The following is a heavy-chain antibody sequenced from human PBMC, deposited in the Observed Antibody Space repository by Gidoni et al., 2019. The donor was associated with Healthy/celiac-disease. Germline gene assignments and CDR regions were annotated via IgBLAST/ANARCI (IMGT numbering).Heavy chain of an antibody. CDR1: GGSISSSSYY. CDR2: IYYSGST. J-gene: IGHJ4*02. D-gene: IGHD5-18*01. V-gene: IGHV4-39*01. Sequence: QLQLQESGPGLVKPSETLSLTCTVSGGSISSSSYYWGWIRQPPGKGLEWIGSIYYSGSTYYNPSLKSRVTISVDTSKNQFSLKLSSVTAADTAVYYCARHSPGYSYGRPFDYWGQGTLVTVSS. CDR3: ARHSPGYSYGRPFDY.